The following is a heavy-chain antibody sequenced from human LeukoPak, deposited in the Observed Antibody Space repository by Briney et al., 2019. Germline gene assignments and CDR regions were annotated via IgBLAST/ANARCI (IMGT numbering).Heavy chain of an antibody. CDR3: ARTYYYDTVLLDY. D-gene: IGHD3-22*01. V-gene: IGHV3-30*02. CDR2: LPYDGSYT. Sequence: GGSLRLACAASGFTFSSYGMHWVRQTPGKGLEWVTFLPYDGSYTSYADSVKGRFTISRDNSKNTLYLLMNSLRAEDTAVYYCARTYYYDTVLLDYWGQGTLVTVSS. J-gene: IGHJ4*02. CDR1: GFTFSSYG.